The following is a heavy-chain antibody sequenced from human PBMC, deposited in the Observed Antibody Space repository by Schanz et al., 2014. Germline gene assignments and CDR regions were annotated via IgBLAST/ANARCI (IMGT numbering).Heavy chain of an antibody. CDR1: GFTFSDYY. CDR3: AKDLPSDYYIAY. D-gene: IGHD3-22*01. Sequence: VQLVESGGGLIQPGGSLRLSCAASGFTFSDYYMSWIRQAPGKGLEWVSYISGSATTIYYADSVKGRFTISRDNSKNTLYLQMNSLRAEDTAVYYCAKDLPSDYYIAYWGQGTLVTVSS. CDR2: ISGSATTI. J-gene: IGHJ4*02. V-gene: IGHV3-11*04.